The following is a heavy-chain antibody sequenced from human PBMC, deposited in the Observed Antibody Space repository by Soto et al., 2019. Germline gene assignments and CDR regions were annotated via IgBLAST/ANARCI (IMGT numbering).Heavy chain of an antibody. CDR1: GFMFSSHW. CDR2: ISADGSNT. Sequence: GGSLRLSCAASGFMFSSHWMHWVRQAPGKGLVWVSRISADGSNTNYADSVKGRFTISRDNARNTLFLQMNSLTAEDTAVYYCARGVDIVVVVAATPLDYWGQGTLVTVSS. V-gene: IGHV3-74*01. D-gene: IGHD2-15*01. J-gene: IGHJ4*02. CDR3: ARGVDIVVVVAATPLDY.